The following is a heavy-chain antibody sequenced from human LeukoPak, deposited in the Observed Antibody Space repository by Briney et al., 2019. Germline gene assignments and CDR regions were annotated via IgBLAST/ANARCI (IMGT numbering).Heavy chain of an antibody. Sequence: GGSLRLSCAASGFTFSNYAMSWVRQAPGKRLEWVSSIRGGADNTYYADSVKGRFTISRDNSKNMVYLQLNSLRAEDTAIYYCAKDSLHSSGSLDWFDPWGQGTLVTVSS. CDR2: IRGGADNT. V-gene: IGHV3-23*01. D-gene: IGHD3-22*01. CDR1: GFTFSNYA. J-gene: IGHJ5*02. CDR3: AKDSLHSSGSLDWFDP.